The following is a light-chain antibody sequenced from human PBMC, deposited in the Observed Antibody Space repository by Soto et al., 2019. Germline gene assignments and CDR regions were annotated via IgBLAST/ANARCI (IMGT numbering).Light chain of an antibody. Sequence: DIVMTQSPDSLTVSLGERATINCKSSQSLLYKSNNKNYLTWYQQKPGQPPKLIIYWASTRESGVPDRFSGSGSGTDFTLTISSLQAEDVAIYYCQQYFSTPLTFGQGTKVEIK. CDR1: QSLLYKSNNKNY. J-gene: IGKJ1*01. V-gene: IGKV4-1*01. CDR3: QQYFSTPLT. CDR2: WAS.